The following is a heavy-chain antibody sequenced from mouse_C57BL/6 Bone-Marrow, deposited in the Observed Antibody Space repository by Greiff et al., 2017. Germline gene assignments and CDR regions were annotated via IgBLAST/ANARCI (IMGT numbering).Heavy chain of an antibody. CDR1: GFNIKDDY. CDR2: IDPENGDT. CDR3: TSYYGGG. V-gene: IGHV14-4*01. J-gene: IGHJ2*01. D-gene: IGHD1-1*01. Sequence: EVQLQQSGAELVRPGASVKLSCTASGFNIKDDYMHWVKQRPEQGLEWIGWIDPENGDTEYASKFQGKATITADTSSNTAYRQLSSLTSEDTAVYYCTSYYGGGWGQGTTLTVSS.